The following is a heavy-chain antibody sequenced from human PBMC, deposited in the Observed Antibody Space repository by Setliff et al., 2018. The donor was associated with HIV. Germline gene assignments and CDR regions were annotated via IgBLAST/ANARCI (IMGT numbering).Heavy chain of an antibody. J-gene: IGHJ4*02. V-gene: IGHV4-31*03. D-gene: IGHD4-17*01. Sequence: SETLSLTCSVSGGSAGSGGYYWSWIRQHPRKGLEWIGSIFDSGTTDYNPSVKSRVTISLDTAKNQFSLKLNSVTAADTAVYYCARAFSTTLTVFDYWGQGSLVTVSS. CDR1: GGSAGSGGYY. CDR3: ARAFSTTLTVFDY. CDR2: IFDSGTT.